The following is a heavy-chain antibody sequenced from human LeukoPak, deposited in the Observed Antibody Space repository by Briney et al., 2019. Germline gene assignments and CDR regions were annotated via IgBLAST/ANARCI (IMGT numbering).Heavy chain of an antibody. V-gene: IGHV3-23*01. CDR3: AKASGYSYGYYMDV. CDR2: ISGSGGST. CDR1: GFTFSSYG. J-gene: IGHJ6*03. D-gene: IGHD5-18*01. Sequence: GGSLRLSCAASGFTFSSYGMNWVRQAPGKGLEWVSGISGSGGSTYYADSVKGRFTISRDNSKNTLYLQMNSLRAEDTAVYYCAKASGYSYGYYMDVWGKGTTVTVSS.